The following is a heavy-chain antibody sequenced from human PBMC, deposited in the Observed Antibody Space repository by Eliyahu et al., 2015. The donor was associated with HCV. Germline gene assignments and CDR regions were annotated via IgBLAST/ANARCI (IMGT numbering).Heavy chain of an antibody. CDR1: GGTFSSYG. D-gene: IGHD3-10*01. J-gene: IGHJ3*02. CDR2: FIPIFGTS. CDR3: AREGGYYYGSGSYSDAFEI. Sequence: VSCKSSGGTFSSYGISWVRQAPGQGLEWLGGFIPIFGTSNYAQKFQGRVTITADESTSTVYMELSSLQSEDTAVYYCAREGGYYYGSGSYSDAFEIWGQGTMVSVAS. V-gene: IGHV1-69*01.